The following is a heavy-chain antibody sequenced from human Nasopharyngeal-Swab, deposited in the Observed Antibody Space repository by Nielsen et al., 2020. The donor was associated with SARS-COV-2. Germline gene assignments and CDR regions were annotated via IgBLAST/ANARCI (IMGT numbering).Heavy chain of an antibody. CDR3: ARGAYYYGSGSYYSPRYYYYYMDV. J-gene: IGHJ6*03. V-gene: IGHV3-53*01. D-gene: IGHD3-10*01. CDR2: IYSGGST. Sequence: VRQAPGKGLEWVSVIYSGGSTYYADSVKGRFTISRDNSKNTLYLQMNSLRAEDTAVYYCARGAYYYGSGSYYSPRYYYYYMDVWGKGTTVTVSS.